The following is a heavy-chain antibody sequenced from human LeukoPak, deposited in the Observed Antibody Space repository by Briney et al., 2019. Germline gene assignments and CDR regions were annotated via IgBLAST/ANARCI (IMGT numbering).Heavy chain of an antibody. D-gene: IGHD6-13*01. V-gene: IGHV1-69*05. CDR3: ARVNPSYSSSREYWYFDL. J-gene: IGHJ2*01. CDR1: GGTFSSYA. Sequence: VASVKVSCKASGGTFSSYAISWVRQAPGQGLEWMGGIIPIFGTANYAQKFQGRVTITTDESTSTAYMELSSLGSEDTAVYYCARVNPSYSSSREYWYFDLWGRGTLVTVSS. CDR2: IIPIFGTA.